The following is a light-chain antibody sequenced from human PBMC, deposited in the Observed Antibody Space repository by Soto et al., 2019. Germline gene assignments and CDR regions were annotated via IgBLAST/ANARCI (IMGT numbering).Light chain of an antibody. Sequence: QSVLTQPASVSGSPGQSITISCTGTSSDVGYYNYVSWYRRHPGKAPRLMIYEVNNRPSGVSNRFSGSKSGNTASLTISVLQAEDEADYYCSSCTSSSTLLYVFGTGTKVTVL. V-gene: IGLV2-14*01. CDR2: EVN. J-gene: IGLJ1*01. CDR1: SSDVGYYNY. CDR3: SSCTSSSTLLYV.